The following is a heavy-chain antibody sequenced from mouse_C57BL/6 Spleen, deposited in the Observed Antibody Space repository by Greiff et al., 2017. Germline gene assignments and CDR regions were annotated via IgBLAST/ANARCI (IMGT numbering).Heavy chain of an antibody. CDR2: ISSGSSTI. Sequence: EVHLVESGGGLVKPGGSLKLSCAASGFTFSDYGMHWVRQAPEQGLEWVAYISSGSSTIYYADTVKGRFTIARDNAKNTLFLQMTSLRSEDTAMYYCARPGLRRAWFAYWGQGTLVTVAA. CDR3: ARPGLRRAWFAY. J-gene: IGHJ3*01. V-gene: IGHV5-17*01. CDR1: GFTFSDYG. D-gene: IGHD3-1*01.